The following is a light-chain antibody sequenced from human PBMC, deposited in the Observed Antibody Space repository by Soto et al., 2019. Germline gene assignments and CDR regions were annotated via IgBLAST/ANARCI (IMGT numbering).Light chain of an antibody. CDR1: QSVSSSS. CDR3: QQYGSSPVT. CDR2: GAS. Sequence: EIVLTQSPGTLSLSPGERATLSCRASQSVSSSSSAWYQQKPGQAPRLLIYGASSRATGIPVRFSGSGSGTDFTLTISRLEPEDFAVYYCQQYGSSPVTFGQGTKVDIK. V-gene: IGKV3-20*01. J-gene: IGKJ1*01.